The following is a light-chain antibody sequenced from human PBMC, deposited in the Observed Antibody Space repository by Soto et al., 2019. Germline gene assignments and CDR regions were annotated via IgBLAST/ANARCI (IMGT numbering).Light chain of an antibody. CDR1: TGAVTNGHY. J-gene: IGLJ1*01. CDR2: DTT. CDR3: LLSYNGPYV. V-gene: IGLV7-46*01. Sequence: QAVVTQEPSLTMSPGGTVTLTCGSSTGAVTNGHYPYWFQQKPGQAPRTLIYDTTNRHSWTPAQFSGSLLGGKAALTLSGAQPEDEAEYYCLLSYNGPYVFGTGTKVTVL.